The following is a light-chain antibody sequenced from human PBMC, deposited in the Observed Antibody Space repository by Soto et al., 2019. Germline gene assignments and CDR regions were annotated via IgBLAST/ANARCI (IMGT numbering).Light chain of an antibody. V-gene: IGKV3-15*01. J-gene: IGKJ1*01. CDR2: GAS. CDR1: QIIANN. CDR3: QRYNNRPPWT. Sequence: EIVMMQSPATLSVSPWERATLSCRASQIIANNLAWYQQKPGQAPRLLIYGASTRAPGIPARFSGSGSGTEFTLTISSLQSEAFAIYYCQRYNNRPPWTFGQGTKVDIK.